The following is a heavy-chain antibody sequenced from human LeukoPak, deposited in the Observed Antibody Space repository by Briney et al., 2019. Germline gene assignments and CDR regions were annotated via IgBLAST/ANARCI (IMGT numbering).Heavy chain of an antibody. V-gene: IGHV3-15*01. CDR2: IKTKTDGGTT. CDR1: GFPFSNAW. Sequence: GGSLRLSCAASGFPFSNAWMNWVRQAPGKGLEWVGRIKTKTDGGTTDYAAPVQGRFTISRDDSKNTLYLQMNSLKTEDTAVYYCATDRPWRGVYWGQGTLVTVSS. CDR3: ATDRPWRGVY. D-gene: IGHD3-10*01. J-gene: IGHJ4*02.